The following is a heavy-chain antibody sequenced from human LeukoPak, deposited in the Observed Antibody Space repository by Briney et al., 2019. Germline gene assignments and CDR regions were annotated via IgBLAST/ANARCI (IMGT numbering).Heavy chain of an antibody. J-gene: IGHJ4*02. CDR3: ARKYCSTTSCLFDN. CDR1: GFTFSSYA. Sequence: GGSLRLSCATSGFTFSSYAMSWVRQAPGKGLEWVSGIGASGGSTYYADSVKGRFTISRDNAKNSLYLQMNSLRAEDTAVYYCARKYCSTTSCLFDNWGQGTLVTVSS. D-gene: IGHD2-2*01. CDR2: IGASGGST. V-gene: IGHV3-23*01.